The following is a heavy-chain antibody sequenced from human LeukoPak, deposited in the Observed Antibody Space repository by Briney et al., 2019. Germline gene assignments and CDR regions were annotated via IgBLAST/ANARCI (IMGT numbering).Heavy chain of an antibody. D-gene: IGHD6-13*01. Sequence: SETLSLTCAVYGESFSDYYWTWIRQPPGKGLEWIGEINHSGSTDYNPSLKSRVTISVDTSKNQFSLKLSSVTAADTAVYYCASPGRSVAAAGTVDFDYWGQGTLVTVSS. CDR1: GESFSDYY. J-gene: IGHJ4*02. CDR2: INHSGST. CDR3: ASPGRSVAAAGTVDFDY. V-gene: IGHV4-34*01.